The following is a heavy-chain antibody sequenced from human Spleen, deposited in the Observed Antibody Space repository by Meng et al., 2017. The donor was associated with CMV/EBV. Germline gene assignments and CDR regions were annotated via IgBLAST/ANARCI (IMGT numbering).Heavy chain of an antibody. Sequence: GESLKISCAASGFTFHDYTMHWVRQAPGKGLEWVSLVTWDGVSTYYADSVKGRFTISRDNSKNSLYLQMNSLRTEDTASYYCAKYSAVGERLYYFDYWGQGTLVTVSS. CDR3: AKYSAVGERLYYFDY. D-gene: IGHD2-21*01. V-gene: IGHV3-43*01. J-gene: IGHJ4*02. CDR2: VTWDGVST. CDR1: GFTFHDYT.